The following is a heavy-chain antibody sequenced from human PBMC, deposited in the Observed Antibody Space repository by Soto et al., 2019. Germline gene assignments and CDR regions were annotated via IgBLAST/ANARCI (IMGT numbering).Heavy chain of an antibody. CDR1: GFTFSDFA. J-gene: IGHJ4*02. Sequence: EVQLLESGGGSVHPGESLRLSCAASGFTFSDFAMAWVRQAPGKGLEWVSSASASGSGTYYADSVKGRFTISRDNSKNTLCLHMTNLRAGDTALYFGAKGRPGVAAAPDYWGQGTLVTVSS. D-gene: IGHD2-21*01. V-gene: IGHV3-23*01. CDR3: AKGRPGVAAAPDY. CDR2: ASASGSGT.